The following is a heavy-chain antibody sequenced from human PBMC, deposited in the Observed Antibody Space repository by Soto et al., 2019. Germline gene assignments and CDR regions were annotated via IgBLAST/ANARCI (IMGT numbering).Heavy chain of an antibody. J-gene: IGHJ3*02. V-gene: IGHV1-18*01. CDR2: ISPYTGST. CDR1: GYTFTTFG. D-gene: IGHD6-13*01. Sequence: ASVKVSCKASGYTFTTFGISWVRQAPGQGLERMGWISPYTGSTNYAQMLKARVPMTTDTSTITAYIEQRSLRSDATAVYYCRRVIGYSSSWWRHTPNDIWGKGTMVT. CDR3: RRVIGYSSSWWRHTPNDI.